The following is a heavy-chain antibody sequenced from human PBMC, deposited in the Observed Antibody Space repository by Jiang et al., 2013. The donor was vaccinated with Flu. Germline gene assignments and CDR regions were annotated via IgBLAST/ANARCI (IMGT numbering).Heavy chain of an antibody. J-gene: IGHJ5*02. CDR1: GGTLTNYG. CDR2: IMPIFGTT. CDR3: ARDTSGYGTAWFTH. V-gene: IGHV1-69*01. Sequence: SGGTLTNYGISWARQAPGQGPEWMGRIMPIFGTTNYAQKFQGRVTITADESTTTAYMELDSLTSEDTAVYYCARDTSGYGTAWFTHWGQGTLVTVSS. D-gene: IGHD6-13*01.